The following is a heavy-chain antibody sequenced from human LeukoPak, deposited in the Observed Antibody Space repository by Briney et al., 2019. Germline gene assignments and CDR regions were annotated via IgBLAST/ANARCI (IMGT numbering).Heavy chain of an antibody. Sequence: GRSLRLSCAASGFTFSSYGMHWVRQAPGKRLEWVAVISYDGSNKYYADSVKGRFTISRDNSKNTLYLQMNSLRAEDTAVYYCARAISSSWYSLDYWGQGTLVTVSS. V-gene: IGHV3-30*03. J-gene: IGHJ4*02. CDR2: ISYDGSNK. CDR3: ARAISSSWYSLDY. D-gene: IGHD6-13*01. CDR1: GFTFSSYG.